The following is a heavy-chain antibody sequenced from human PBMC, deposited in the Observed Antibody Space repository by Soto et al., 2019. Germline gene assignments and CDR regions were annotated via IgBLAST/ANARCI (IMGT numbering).Heavy chain of an antibody. CDR3: ARVAPLAGWYPLQYYFDY. D-gene: IGHD6-19*01. CDR2: IYHSGST. Sequence: SETLSLTCAVSSGSISSSNWWSWVRQPPGKGLEWIGEIYHSGSTNYNPSLKSRVTISVDKSKNQFSLKLSSVTAADTAVYYCARVAPLAGWYPLQYYFDYWGQGTLVTVSS. V-gene: IGHV4-4*02. CDR1: SGSISSSNW. J-gene: IGHJ4*02.